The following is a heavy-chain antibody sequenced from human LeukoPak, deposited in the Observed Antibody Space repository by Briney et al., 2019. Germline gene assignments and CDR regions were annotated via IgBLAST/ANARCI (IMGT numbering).Heavy chain of an antibody. CDR1: GFIFNNYG. J-gene: IGHJ4*02. CDR3: ARGNYDILTGYYNPFDY. V-gene: IGHV3-23*01. D-gene: IGHD3-9*01. CDR2: ISNDGGGT. Sequence: GGSLRLSCAASGFIFNNYGLVWVRQAPGKGLEWVSAISNDGGGTTYADFVKGRFSVSRDNSKNTLFLQMNSLRAEDTAVYYCARGNYDILTGYYNPFDYWGQGTLVTVSS.